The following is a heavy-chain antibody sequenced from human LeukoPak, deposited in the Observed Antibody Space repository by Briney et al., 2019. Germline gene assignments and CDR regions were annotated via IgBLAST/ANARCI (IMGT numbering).Heavy chain of an antibody. V-gene: IGHV3-7*01. CDR3: ARDAGHFDY. CDR1: GFSFSKYW. D-gene: IGHD6-13*01. CDR2: IKQGGSEK. Sequence: GGSLRLSCAASGFSFSKYWMSWVRQAPGKGLEWVANIKQGGSEKYYVDAVKGRFTISRDDAKNSVYLQMNSLRGEDTAVYYCARDAGHFDYWGQGTLVTVSS. J-gene: IGHJ4*02.